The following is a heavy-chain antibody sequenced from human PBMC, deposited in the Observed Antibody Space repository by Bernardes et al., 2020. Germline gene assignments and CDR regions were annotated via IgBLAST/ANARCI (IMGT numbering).Heavy chain of an antibody. CDR3: ARGYSSSWYCYFDY. D-gene: IGHD6-13*01. Sequence: ASVKVACKASGYTFTSYGISWVRQAPGQGLEWMGWISAYNGNTNYAQKLQGRVTMTTDTSTSTAYMELRSLRSDDTAVYYCARGYSSSWYCYFDYWGQGTLVTVSS. J-gene: IGHJ4*02. CDR1: GYTFTSYG. V-gene: IGHV1-18*01. CDR2: ISAYNGNT.